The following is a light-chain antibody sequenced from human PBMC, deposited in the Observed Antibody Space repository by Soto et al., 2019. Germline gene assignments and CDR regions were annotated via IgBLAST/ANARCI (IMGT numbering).Light chain of an antibody. J-gene: IGLJ2*01. CDR1: KLGDKY. CDR2: QDS. V-gene: IGLV3-1*01. Sequence: SYELTQPPSVSVSPGQTASITCSGDKLGDKYACWYQQKPGQSPVLVIYQDSKRPSGIPERFSGSNSGNTATLTISGTHAMDEADYYCQAWDSSTAVFCGGTKLTVL. CDR3: QAWDSSTAV.